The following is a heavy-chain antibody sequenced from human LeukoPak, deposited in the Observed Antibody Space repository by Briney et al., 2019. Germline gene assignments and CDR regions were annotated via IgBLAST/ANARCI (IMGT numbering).Heavy chain of an antibody. Sequence: KPLETPSLPRAVYGGSFSGYYWGWVPQPPGEGRGWIGEINHRGSTNYNPSLKSRVTISVDTSKNQFSLKLSSVTAADTAVYYCARGPLRGYSGYGYYYYYMDVWGKGTTVTVSS. J-gene: IGHJ6*03. CDR2: INHRGST. CDR3: ARGPLRGYSGYGYYYYYMDV. V-gene: IGHV4-34*01. CDR1: GGSFSGYY. D-gene: IGHD5-12*01.